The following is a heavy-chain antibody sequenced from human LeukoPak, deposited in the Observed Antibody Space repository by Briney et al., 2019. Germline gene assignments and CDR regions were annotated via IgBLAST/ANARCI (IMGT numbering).Heavy chain of an antibody. CDR3: LRSFDS. J-gene: IGHJ4*02. V-gene: IGHV3-48*03. CDR2: INSGGTIV. CDR1: EFTFSSYQ. D-gene: IGHD4-17*01. Sequence: PGGSLRLSCAASEFTFSSYQMNWVRQAPGKGLEWVSYINSGGTIVYYADSVRGRFTISRDNAKNSLYLQMNNIRIEDTAIYYCLRSFDSWGQGTLVTVAS.